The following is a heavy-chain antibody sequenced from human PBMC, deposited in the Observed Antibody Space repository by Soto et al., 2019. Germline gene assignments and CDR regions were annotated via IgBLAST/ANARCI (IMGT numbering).Heavy chain of an antibody. J-gene: IGHJ2*01. CDR2: IWYDGSNK. Sequence: QVQLVESGGGVVQPGRSLRLSCAASGFTFSSYCMHWVRQAPGKGLEWVAVIWYDGSNKYYADSVKGRFTISRDNAKNTLHLQMNRLRAEDTAVYYCAREEGDCSSTSCYQPSWYFDLWGRGTLVTFSS. CDR3: AREEGDCSSTSCYQPSWYFDL. CDR1: GFTFSSYC. D-gene: IGHD2-2*01. V-gene: IGHV3-33*01.